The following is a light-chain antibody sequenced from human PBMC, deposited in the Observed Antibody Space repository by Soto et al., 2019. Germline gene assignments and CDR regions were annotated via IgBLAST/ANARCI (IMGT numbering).Light chain of an antibody. CDR1: SSDIGSYFY. V-gene: IGLV2-8*01. J-gene: IGLJ2*01. CDR3: SVYAGGDNVI. Sequence: QSALTQPPSASGSPGQSVTISCTGTSSDIGSYFYVSWYQQHPGKAPKLMIYEVTKRPSGVPDRFSGSKSGNTASLTVSGLQVGDEANYYCSVYAGGDNVIFGGGTQLTVL. CDR2: EVT.